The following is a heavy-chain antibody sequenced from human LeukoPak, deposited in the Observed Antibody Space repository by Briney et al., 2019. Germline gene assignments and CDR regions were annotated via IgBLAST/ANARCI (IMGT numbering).Heavy chain of an antibody. D-gene: IGHD2-2*02. V-gene: IGHV3-49*03. CDR3: SREAVDCSGTSCFTRSYDY. CDR1: GFTFGDYA. J-gene: IGHJ4*02. Sequence: GGSLRLSCTASGFTFGDYAMSWFRQAPGKGLEWVGFIRSKAYGGTTEYAASVKGRFTISRDDSKSIAYLQMNSLKTEDTAVYYCSREAVDCSGTSCFTRSYDYWGQGTLVTVSS. CDR2: IRSKAYGGTT.